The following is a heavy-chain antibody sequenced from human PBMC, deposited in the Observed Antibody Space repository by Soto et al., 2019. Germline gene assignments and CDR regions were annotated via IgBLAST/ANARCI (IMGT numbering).Heavy chain of an antibody. V-gene: IGHV3-66*01. CDR3: VRSRFVALGVTLVDY. D-gene: IGHD3-16*01. J-gene: IGHJ4*02. CDR1: GFTVSNNY. CDR2: IYSGGST. Sequence: EVQLVESGGGLVQPGGSLRLSCAASGFTVSNNYINWVRQAPGKGLEWVSIIYSGGSTYYADSVKGRFTISRDNSKNTRYLQMTSLRAEDTAVYYCVRSRFVALGVTLVDYLGQGTLVTVSS.